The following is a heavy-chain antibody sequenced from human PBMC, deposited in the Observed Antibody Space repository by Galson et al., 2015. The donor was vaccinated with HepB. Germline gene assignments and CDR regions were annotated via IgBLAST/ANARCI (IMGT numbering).Heavy chain of an antibody. J-gene: IGHJ4*02. CDR1: GYTLTELS. CDR3: ATLRSYYDSSGYFGIFDY. Sequence: SVKVSCKVSGYTLTELSMHWVRQAPGKGLEWMGGFDPEDGETIYAQKFQGRVTMTEDTSTDTAYMELSSLRSEDTAVYYCATLRSYYDSSGYFGIFDYWGQGTLVTVSS. V-gene: IGHV1-24*01. CDR2: FDPEDGET. D-gene: IGHD3-22*01.